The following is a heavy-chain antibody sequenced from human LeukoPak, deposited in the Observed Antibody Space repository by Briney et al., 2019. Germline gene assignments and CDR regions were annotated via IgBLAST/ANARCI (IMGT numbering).Heavy chain of an antibody. CDR3: AREATSGYFDFDY. CDR2: INHSGST. Sequence: PSETLSLTCAVYGGSFSGYYWSWIRQPPGKGLEWIGEINHSGSTNYNPSLKSRVAISVDTSKNQLSLKLSSVTAADTAVYYCAREATSGYFDFDYWGQGTLVTVSS. D-gene: IGHD3-3*01. CDR1: GGSFSGYY. V-gene: IGHV4-34*01. J-gene: IGHJ4*02.